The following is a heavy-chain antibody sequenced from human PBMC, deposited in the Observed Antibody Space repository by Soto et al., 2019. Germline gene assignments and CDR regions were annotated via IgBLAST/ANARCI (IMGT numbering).Heavy chain of an antibody. Sequence: PGESLKISCKGSGYSFTSYWISWVRQMPGKGLEWMGRIDPSDSYTNYSPSFQGHVTISADKSISTAYLQWSSLKASDTAMYYCAREPPVGIFGVVPLYYGMDVWGQGTTVTVSS. CDR2: IDPSDSYT. CDR1: GYSFTSYW. J-gene: IGHJ6*02. D-gene: IGHD3-3*01. CDR3: AREPPVGIFGVVPLYYGMDV. V-gene: IGHV5-10-1*01.